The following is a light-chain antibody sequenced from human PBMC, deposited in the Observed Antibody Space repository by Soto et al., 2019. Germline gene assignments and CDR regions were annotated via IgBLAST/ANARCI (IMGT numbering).Light chain of an antibody. Sequence: EVVFTQSPCTLSLSPGERATLSCRASQSVSSSYLAWYQQKPGQAPRLLIYGASSRATGIPDRFSGSGSGTDFTLTISRLEPEDFAVYFCQQYDNWPYTFGQGTKVDIK. CDR1: QSVSSSY. J-gene: IGKJ2*01. V-gene: IGKV3-20*01. CDR2: GAS. CDR3: QQYDNWPYT.